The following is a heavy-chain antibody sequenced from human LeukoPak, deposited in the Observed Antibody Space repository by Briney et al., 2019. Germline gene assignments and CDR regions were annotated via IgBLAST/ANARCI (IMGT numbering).Heavy chain of an antibody. CDR2: IGWSGGST. V-gene: IGHV3-23*01. Sequence: GGSLRHSCAASGFTFSSYAMSWLRQAPGKGLEWVSGIGWSGGSTYYADSVKGRFTISRDNSKNTLYLQMNSLRAEDTAVYYCAKDDGPYYGSGSIDYWGQGTLVTVSS. D-gene: IGHD3-10*01. CDR3: AKDDGPYYGSGSIDY. CDR1: GFTFSSYA. J-gene: IGHJ4*02.